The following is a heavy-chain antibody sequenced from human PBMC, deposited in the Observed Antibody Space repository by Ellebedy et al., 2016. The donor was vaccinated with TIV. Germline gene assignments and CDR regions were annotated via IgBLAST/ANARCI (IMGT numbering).Heavy chain of an antibody. D-gene: IGHD3-10*01. Sequence: AASVKVSCKASGYSFTGYYMHWVRQPPGQRLEWMGWISPTNGGISYAQKFQGRVTMTRDTSISTAYMELSRLRTDDTAVYYCAREDSTNYGSGYDFWGQGTLVTVSS. CDR2: ISPTNGGI. V-gene: IGHV1-2*02. J-gene: IGHJ4*02. CDR1: GYSFTGYY. CDR3: AREDSTNYGSGYDF.